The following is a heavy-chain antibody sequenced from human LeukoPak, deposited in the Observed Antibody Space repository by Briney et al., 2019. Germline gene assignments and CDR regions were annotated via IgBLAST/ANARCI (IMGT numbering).Heavy chain of an antibody. D-gene: IGHD3-22*01. J-gene: IGHJ4*02. Sequence: SETLSLTCAVYGGSFSGYYWSWIRQPPGKGLEWIGEINHSGSTNYNPSLKSRVTISVDTSKNQFSLKLSSVTAADTAVYYCARRGGYFGYWGQGTLVTVSS. CDR1: GGSFSGYY. CDR3: ARRGGYFGY. V-gene: IGHV4-34*01. CDR2: INHSGST.